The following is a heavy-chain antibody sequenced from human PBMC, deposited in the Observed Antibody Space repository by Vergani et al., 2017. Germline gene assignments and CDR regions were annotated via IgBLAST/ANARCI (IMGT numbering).Heavy chain of an antibody. Sequence: EVQLVESGGGLVKPGGSLRLSCAASGFTFSSYSMNGVRQAPGKGLEWVSSISSSSSYIYYADSVKGRFTISRDNAKNSLYLQMNSLRAEDTAVYYCARTKDWFPLEDFDYWGQGTLVTVSS. CDR2: ISSSSSYI. V-gene: IGHV3-21*01. CDR3: ARTKDWFPLEDFDY. J-gene: IGHJ4*02. CDR1: GFTFSSYS. D-gene: IGHD3-9*01.